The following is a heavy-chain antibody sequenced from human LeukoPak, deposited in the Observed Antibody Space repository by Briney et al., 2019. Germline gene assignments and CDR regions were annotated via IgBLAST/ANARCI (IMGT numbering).Heavy chain of an antibody. J-gene: IGHJ5*02. Sequence: GPVTVSCKASGYTFTGYYMHWVRQAHGQGLAWMGWINPNSGATNYVQKFQGRVTMTRDTSVSTAYMELSRLTSDDTAVYYCARDLVGSTNSFDPWGQGTLGTVSS. D-gene: IGHD2-8*02. V-gene: IGHV1-2*02. CDR3: ARDLVGSTNSFDP. CDR2: INPNSGAT. CDR1: GYTFTGYY.